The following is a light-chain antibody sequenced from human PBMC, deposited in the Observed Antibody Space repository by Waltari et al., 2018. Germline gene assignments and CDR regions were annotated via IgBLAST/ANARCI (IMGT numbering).Light chain of an antibody. CDR1: QSVKNF. V-gene: IGKV1-39*01. Sequence: DIQLTQSPSTLSASLGDRVTITCRASQSVKNFLNWYQQKPGKAPKLLIFAASNLQSWVPSRFSGSGSETVFTLTISSLQPEDFATYYCQQSNSANTFGQGTKLDIK. CDR2: AAS. J-gene: IGKJ2*01. CDR3: QQSNSANT.